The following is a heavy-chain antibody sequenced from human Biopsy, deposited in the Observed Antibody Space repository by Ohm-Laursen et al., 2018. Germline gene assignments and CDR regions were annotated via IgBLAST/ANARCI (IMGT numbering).Heavy chain of an antibody. CDR3: ARLAYSEYRRDPLDV. CDR1: GGTLSKYA. Sequence: ASVKVSCKAFGGTLSKYAMSWVRRAPGQGLEWMGWINPNNGGTNYAHKFQGRVTMTRDTSISTAYMHLSGLTSDDTAVYYCARLAYSEYRRDPLDVWGQGTMVTVSS. CDR2: INPNNGGT. D-gene: IGHD5-18*01. J-gene: IGHJ3*01. V-gene: IGHV1-2*02.